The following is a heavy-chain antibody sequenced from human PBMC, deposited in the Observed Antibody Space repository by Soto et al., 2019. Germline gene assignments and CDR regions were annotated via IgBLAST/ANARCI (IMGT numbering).Heavy chain of an antibody. Sequence: PGVSRRRSCAASGFTFSSYLMSWGRQAPGKGLEWVANIKQDGSEKYYVDSVKGRFTISRDNAKNSLYLQMNSLRAEDTAVYYCARALIYYDILTGYYGYYYYYGMDVWGQGTTVTVSS. J-gene: IGHJ6*02. D-gene: IGHD3-9*01. V-gene: IGHV3-7*01. CDR2: IKQDGSEK. CDR1: GFTFSSYL. CDR3: ARALIYYDILTGYYGYYYYYGMDV.